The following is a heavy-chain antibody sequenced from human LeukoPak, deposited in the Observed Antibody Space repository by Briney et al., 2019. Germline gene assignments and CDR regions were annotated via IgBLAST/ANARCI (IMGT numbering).Heavy chain of an antibody. CDR3: ARVTSLTGTIFDS. J-gene: IGHJ4*02. CDR2: ISSGGST. V-gene: IGHV3-66*01. Sequence: GGSLGLSCAASGFTVNSNYMSWVRQAPGKGLEWVSVISSGGSTYYADSVKGRFTISRDNSKNTLYLQMNSLRAEDTAVYYCARVTSLTGTIFDSWGQGTLVTVSS. CDR1: GFTVNSNY. D-gene: IGHD1-7*01.